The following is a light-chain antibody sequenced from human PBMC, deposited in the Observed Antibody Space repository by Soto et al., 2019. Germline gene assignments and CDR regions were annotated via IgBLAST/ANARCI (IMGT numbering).Light chain of an antibody. J-gene: IGKJ1*01. CDR2: GAS. CDR1: QSVSTI. CDR3: QQYDKWPPT. V-gene: IGKV3-15*01. Sequence: EIGMTQSPATLSVSPGERTTLSCRASQSVSTILAWYQQKPGQAPRLLIYGASTRATGIPVRFSGSGSGTEFTLTISSLQSEDFEVYYCQQYDKWPPTLGQGTKVDIK.